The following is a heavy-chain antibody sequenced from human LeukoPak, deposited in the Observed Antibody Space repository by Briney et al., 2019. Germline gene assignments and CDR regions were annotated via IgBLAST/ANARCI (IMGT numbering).Heavy chain of an antibody. CDR1: GFTFDDYA. Sequence: GGSLRLSCAASGFTFDDYAMHWVRQAPGKGLECVSLISWDGGSTYYADSVKGRFTISRDNSKNSPYLQMNSLRAEDTALYYCAKDLDSYGFSYFDYWGQGTLVTVSS. CDR3: AKDLDSYGFSYFDY. J-gene: IGHJ4*02. D-gene: IGHD5-18*01. V-gene: IGHV3-43D*04. CDR2: ISWDGGST.